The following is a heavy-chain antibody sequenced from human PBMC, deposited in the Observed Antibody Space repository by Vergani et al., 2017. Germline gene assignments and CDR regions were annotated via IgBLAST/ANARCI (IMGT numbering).Heavy chain of an antibody. CDR1: GGSFSGYY. Sequence: QVQLQQWGAGLLKPSETLSLTCAVYGGSFSGYYWSWFRQPPGKGLEWIGEINHSGSTNYNPSLKSRVTILVDTSKNQFSLKLSSVTAADTAVYYCARRVVVAGVDYMDVWGKGSTVTVSS. CDR3: ARRVVVAGVDYMDV. V-gene: IGHV4-34*01. J-gene: IGHJ6*03. D-gene: IGHD2-15*01. CDR2: INHSGST.